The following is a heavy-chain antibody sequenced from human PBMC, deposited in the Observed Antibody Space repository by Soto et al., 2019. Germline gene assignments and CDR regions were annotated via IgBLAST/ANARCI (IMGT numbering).Heavy chain of an antibody. J-gene: IGHJ2*01. CDR1: GGSISSYY. D-gene: IGHD5-12*01. CDR3: ARDTTSGSIPDWYFDL. V-gene: IGHV4-59*01. Sequence: QVQLQESGSGLVKPSETLSLTCTVSGGSISSYYWSWIRQPPGKGLEWIGYIYYSGSTNYNPSLKSRVTISVDTSKNQFSLKLSSVTAADTAVYYCARDTTSGSIPDWYFDLWGRGTLVTVSS. CDR2: IYYSGST.